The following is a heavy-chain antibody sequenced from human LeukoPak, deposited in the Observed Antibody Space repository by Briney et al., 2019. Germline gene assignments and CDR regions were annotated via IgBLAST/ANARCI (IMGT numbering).Heavy chain of an antibody. D-gene: IGHD2/OR15-2a*01. J-gene: IGHJ3*02. Sequence: PGGSLRLSCAASGFTFSSYSMNWVRQAPGKGLEWVSSISSSSSYIYYADSVKGRFTISRDNAKNSLYLQMNSLRAEDTAVYYCARLLYSSPPDAFDIWGQGTMVTVSS. CDR1: GFTFSSYS. CDR2: ISSSSSYI. CDR3: ARLLYSSPPDAFDI. V-gene: IGHV3-21*01.